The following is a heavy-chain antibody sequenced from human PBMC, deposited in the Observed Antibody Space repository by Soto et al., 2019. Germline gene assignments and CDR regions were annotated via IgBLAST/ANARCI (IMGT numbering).Heavy chain of an antibody. CDR1: GFTFSTYW. CDR2: LNQDGSEK. V-gene: IGHV3-7*03. CDR3: ARAPRTGYYRNIYLKVYFDS. D-gene: IGHD3-9*01. Sequence: SGGSLRLSCAASGFTFSTYWMTWVRQAPGKGLEWVAILNQDGSEKYYDDSVKGRFTISRDNAKSSLFLQLNSLRAEDTAVYFCARAPRTGYYRNIYLKVYFDSWGQGTLVTVSS. J-gene: IGHJ4*02.